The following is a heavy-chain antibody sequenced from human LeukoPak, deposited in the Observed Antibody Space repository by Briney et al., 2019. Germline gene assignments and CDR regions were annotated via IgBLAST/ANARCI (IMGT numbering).Heavy chain of an antibody. CDR3: ARHSDVIGAI. J-gene: IGHJ4*02. Sequence: GESLKISCKASGYTFTHQWIGWVRQKSGSGLEWMGIIYPRDSDTRYSPSFQGHVPIPADTSINTAYLEWSRLEASDTAIYYCARHSDVIGAIWGQGTLVTVSS. CDR2: IYPRDSDT. CDR1: GYTFTHQW. D-gene: IGHD3-10*01. V-gene: IGHV5-51*01.